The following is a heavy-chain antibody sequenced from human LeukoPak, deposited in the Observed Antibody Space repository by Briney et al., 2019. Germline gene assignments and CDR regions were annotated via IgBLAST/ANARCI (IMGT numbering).Heavy chain of an antibody. V-gene: IGHV3-23*01. CDR2: VSGGGDST. CDR3: ARGEEKATITGLDS. Sequence: GGSMRLSCEASGFTFSSYVMTWVRQAPGKGLEWVASVSGGGDSTYYTDSVKGRFTISRDNAENSVYLQMHGLRAEDTAVYFCARGEEKATITGLDSWGQGTLVTVSS. CDR1: GFTFSSYV. J-gene: IGHJ4*02. D-gene: IGHD5-24*01.